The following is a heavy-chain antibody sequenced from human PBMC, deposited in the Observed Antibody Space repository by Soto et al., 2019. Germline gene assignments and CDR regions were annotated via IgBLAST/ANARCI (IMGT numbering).Heavy chain of an antibody. J-gene: IGHJ6*02. CDR3: ARAIWETYGMDV. CDR2: ISSNGGST. CDR1: GFTFSSYA. D-gene: IGHD3-9*01. V-gene: IGHV3-64*01. Sequence: EVQLVESGGGLVQPGGSLRLSCAASGFTFSSYAMHWVRQAPGKGLEYVSAISSNGGSTYYANSVKGRVTISRDNSKNTLYLQMGSLRAEDMAVYYCARAIWETYGMDVWGQGTTVTVSS.